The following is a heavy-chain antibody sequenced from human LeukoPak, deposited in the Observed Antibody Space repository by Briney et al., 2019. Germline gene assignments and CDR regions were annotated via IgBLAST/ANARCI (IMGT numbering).Heavy chain of an antibody. CDR2: VHLDGRT. CDR3: TRENRPFCPFAF. Sequence: SGTLSLTCGVSGGSVINTNWWTRVRQPPGKGLEWIGEVHLDGRTNYNPSLESRLTMSVDVSENQVSLKLTSVTAADTAVYYCTRENRPFCPFAFWGQGVMVTVSS. V-gene: IGHV4-4*02. J-gene: IGHJ4*02. CDR1: GGSVINTNW. D-gene: IGHD2/OR15-2a*01.